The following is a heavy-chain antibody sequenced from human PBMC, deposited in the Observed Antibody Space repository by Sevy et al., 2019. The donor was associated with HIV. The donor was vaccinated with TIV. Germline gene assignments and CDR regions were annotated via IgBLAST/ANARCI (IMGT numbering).Heavy chain of an antibody. CDR2: IDPSAGNA. CDR1: GDTFTNNY. CDR3: VRADPAQHFDS. J-gene: IGHJ4*02. V-gene: IGHV1-46*01. Sequence: ASVKVSCKASGDTFTNNYMHWVRQAPGQGLEWMGIIDPSAGNASYAQRFQGRVTMTRDTSTSTLYMDLNSLRSEDTAVYYCVRADPAQHFDSWGQGTVVTVSS.